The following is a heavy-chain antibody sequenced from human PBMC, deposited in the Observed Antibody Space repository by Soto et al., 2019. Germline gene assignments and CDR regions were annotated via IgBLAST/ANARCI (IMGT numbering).Heavy chain of an antibody. V-gene: IGHV1-69*13. CDR1: GGTFSSCA. Sequence: SVKVSCKASGGTFSSCAISWVRQAPGQGLEWMGGIIPIFGTANYAQKFQGRVTITADESTSTAYMELSSLRSEDTAVYYCARCPDSYGPFDYWGQGTLVTVSS. D-gene: IGHD5-18*01. CDR3: ARCPDSYGPFDY. J-gene: IGHJ4*02. CDR2: IIPIFGTA.